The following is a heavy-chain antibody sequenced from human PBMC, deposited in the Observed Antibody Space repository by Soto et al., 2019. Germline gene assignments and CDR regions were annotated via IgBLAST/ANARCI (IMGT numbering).Heavy chain of an antibody. CDR1: GFTFSSYA. Sequence: GSLRLSCAAPGFTFSSYAMNWVRQPPGTGLEWIGEINHSGSTNYNPSLKSRVTISVDTSKNQFSLKLTSVTAADTAVYYCARDKITGLFDYWGQGTLVTVSS. CDR2: INHSGST. D-gene: IGHD2-8*02. CDR3: ARDKITGLFDY. J-gene: IGHJ4*02. V-gene: IGHV4-34*01.